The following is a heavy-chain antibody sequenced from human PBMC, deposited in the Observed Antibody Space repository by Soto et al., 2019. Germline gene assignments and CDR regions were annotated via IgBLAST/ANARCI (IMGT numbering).Heavy chain of an antibody. Sequence: GGSLRLSCAASGFTFSSYSMNWFRQAPGKGLEWVSYISSSSSTIYYADSVKGRFTISRDNAKNSLYLQMNSLRDEDTAVYYCAKGYSGYDCSLDYWGQGTLVTVSS. D-gene: IGHD5-12*01. CDR3: AKGYSGYDCSLDY. J-gene: IGHJ4*01. CDR2: ISSSSSTI. CDR1: GFTFSSYS. V-gene: IGHV3-48*02.